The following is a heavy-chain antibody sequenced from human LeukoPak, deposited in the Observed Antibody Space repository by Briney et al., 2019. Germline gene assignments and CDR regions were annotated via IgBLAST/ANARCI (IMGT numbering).Heavy chain of an antibody. J-gene: IGHJ4*02. V-gene: IGHV3-30*03. CDR2: ISYDGSNK. CDR1: GFTFSSYG. CDR3: AREHIVVVTVFDY. D-gene: IGHD2-21*02. Sequence: GGSLRLSCAASGFTFSSYGMHWVRQAPGKGLEWVAVISYDGSNKYYADSVKGRFTISRDNSKNTLYLQMNSLRAEDTAVYYCAREHIVVVTVFDYWGQGTLVTVSS.